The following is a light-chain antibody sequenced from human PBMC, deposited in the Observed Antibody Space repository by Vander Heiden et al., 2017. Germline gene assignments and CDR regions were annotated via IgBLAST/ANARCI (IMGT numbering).Light chain of an antibody. CDR3: QAWDSSTSVV. J-gene: IGLJ2*01. CDR2: QDS. Sequence: SYELTQLPSVSESPEETASITCSGDKLGDKYACWYQQKPGQSPVLVIYQDSKRPSGIPDRFSGSNSGNTATLTISGTQAMDEADYYCQAWDSSTSVVFGGGTKLTVL. V-gene: IGLV3-1*01. CDR1: KLGDKY.